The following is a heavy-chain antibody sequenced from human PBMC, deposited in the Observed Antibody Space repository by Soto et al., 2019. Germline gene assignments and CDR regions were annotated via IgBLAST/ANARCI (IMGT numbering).Heavy chain of an antibody. CDR1: SYS. CDR3: ARRYCSSTSCYGSAFDI. J-gene: IGHJ3*02. Sequence: SYSMNWVRQAPGKGLEWVSSISSSSSYIYYADSVKGRFTISRDNAKDSLYLQMNSLRAEDTAVYYCARRYCSSTSCYGSAFDIWGQGTMVTVSS. V-gene: IGHV3-21*01. CDR2: ISSSSSYI. D-gene: IGHD2-2*01.